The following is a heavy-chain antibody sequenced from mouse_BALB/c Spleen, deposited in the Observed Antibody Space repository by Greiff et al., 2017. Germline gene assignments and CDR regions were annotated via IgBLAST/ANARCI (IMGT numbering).Heavy chain of an antibody. Sequence: EVKLVESGGGLVQPGGSRKLSCAASGFTFSSFGMHWVRQAPEKGLEWVAYISSGSSTIYYADTVKGRFTISRDNPKNTLFLQMTSLRSEDTAMYYCARRGTTVVASFDYWGQGTTLTVSS. CDR3: ARRGTTVVASFDY. D-gene: IGHD1-1*01. CDR2: ISSGSSTI. V-gene: IGHV5-17*02. CDR1: GFTFSSFG. J-gene: IGHJ2*01.